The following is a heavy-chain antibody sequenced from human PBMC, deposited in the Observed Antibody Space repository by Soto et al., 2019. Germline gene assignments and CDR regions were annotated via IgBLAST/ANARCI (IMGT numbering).Heavy chain of an antibody. Sequence: QVQLQQWGAGLLKPSETLSLTCAVYGGSFSGYYWSWIRQPPGKGLEWIGEINHSGSTNYNPSLKSRVTISVDTSKNQCSLKLSSVTAADTAVYYCARGASIAARMYNWFDPWGQGTLVTVSS. CDR2: INHSGST. J-gene: IGHJ5*02. D-gene: IGHD6-6*01. CDR1: GGSFSGYY. V-gene: IGHV4-34*01. CDR3: ARGASIAARMYNWFDP.